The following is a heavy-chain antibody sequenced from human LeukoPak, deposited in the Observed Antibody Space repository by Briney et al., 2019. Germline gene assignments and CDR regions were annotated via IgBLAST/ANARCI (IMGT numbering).Heavy chain of an antibody. J-gene: IGHJ6*02. V-gene: IGHV3-23*01. Sequence: GGSLRLSCAASGSTFSSYAMSWVRQAPGKGLEWVSAISGSGGSTYYADSVKGRFTISRDNSKNTLYLQMNSLRAEDTAVYYCAREDVVLVDAVRYYYYGMDVWGQGTTVTVSS. CDR2: ISGSGGST. D-gene: IGHD2-8*01. CDR1: GSTFSSYA. CDR3: AREDVVLVDAVRYYYYGMDV.